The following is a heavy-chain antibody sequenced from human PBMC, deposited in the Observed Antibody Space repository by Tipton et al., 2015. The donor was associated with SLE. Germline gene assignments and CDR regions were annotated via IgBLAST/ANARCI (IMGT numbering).Heavy chain of an antibody. CDR2: IYSSGAT. CDR1: GVSISSDNYY. V-gene: IGHV4-61*10. J-gene: IGHJ3*02. Sequence: TLSLTCTVSGVSISSDNYYWSWIRQPAGKGLEWIGFIYSSGATKSNPSLKSRVSISIDTSKSQFSLKLNSVTAADTAVYYCVSVGYYSGSGSYYDAFDIWGQGTMATVSS. CDR3: VSVGYYSGSGSYYDAFDI. D-gene: IGHD3-10*01.